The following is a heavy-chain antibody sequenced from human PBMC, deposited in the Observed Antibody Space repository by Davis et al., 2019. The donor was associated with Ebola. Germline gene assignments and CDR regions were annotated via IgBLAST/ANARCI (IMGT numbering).Heavy chain of an antibody. V-gene: IGHV3-49*04. Sequence: GGSLRLSCTASGFTFGDYAMSWVRQAPGKGLEWVGFIRSKAYGGTTEYAASVKGRFTISRDDSKSIAYLQMNSLKTEDTAVYYCTRLHGWPYYFDYWGQGTLVTVSS. CDR1: GFTFGDYA. CDR2: IRSKAYGGTT. CDR3: TRLHGWPYYFDY. D-gene: IGHD6-19*01. J-gene: IGHJ4*02.